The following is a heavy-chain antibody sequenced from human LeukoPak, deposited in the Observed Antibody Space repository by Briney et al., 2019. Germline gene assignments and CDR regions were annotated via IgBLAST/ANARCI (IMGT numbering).Heavy chain of an antibody. V-gene: IGHV4-59*01. CDR2: TYYSGST. D-gene: IGHD3-10*01. CDR1: GGSISSYY. CDR3: ARGGYVLLWFGESDNWFDP. Sequence: SETLSLTCTVSGGSISSYYWSWIRQPPGKGLEWIGYTYYSGSTNYNPSLKSRVTISVDTSKNQSSLKLSSVTAADTAVYYCARGGYVLLWFGESDNWFDPWGQGTLVTVSS. J-gene: IGHJ5*02.